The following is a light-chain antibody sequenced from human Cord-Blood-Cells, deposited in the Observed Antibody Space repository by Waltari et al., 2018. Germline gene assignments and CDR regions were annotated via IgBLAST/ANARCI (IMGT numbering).Light chain of an antibody. CDR1: QSVSSY. CDR2: DAS. CDR3: QQRSNWPPIT. J-gene: IGKJ5*01. Sequence: EIVLTQSPATLSLSPGERATLSCRASQSVSSYLAWYQQKPGQAPRLLIYDASNRAPGIPARFSGSGSGTGFTLTISSLEPEDFAVYYCQQRSNWPPITFGQGTRLEIK. V-gene: IGKV3-11*01.